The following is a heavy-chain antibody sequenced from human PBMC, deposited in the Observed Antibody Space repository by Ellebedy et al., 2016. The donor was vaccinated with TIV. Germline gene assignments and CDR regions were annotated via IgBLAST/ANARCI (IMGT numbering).Heavy chain of an antibody. CDR2: MNPDSGNT. Sequence: AALVKVSCKASGYTFTSYDINWVRQATGQGLEWMGWMNPDSGNTAYAQKFQGRVSMTRNTSISTAYLELSNLRSDDTAVYYCARDRRTTVTNWFDPWGQGTLVTVSS. D-gene: IGHD4-17*01. V-gene: IGHV1-8*01. CDR1: GYTFTSYD. J-gene: IGHJ5*02. CDR3: ARDRRTTVTNWFDP.